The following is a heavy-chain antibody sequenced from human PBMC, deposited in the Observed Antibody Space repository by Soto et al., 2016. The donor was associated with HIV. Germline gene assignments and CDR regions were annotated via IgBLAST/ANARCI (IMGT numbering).Heavy chain of an antibody. D-gene: IGHD3-9*01. CDR3: TTDRYDILTGLSSGEGLFDI. V-gene: IGHV3-15*01. CDR1: GFTFSNAW. CDR2: IKSKTDGGTT. J-gene: IGHJ3*02. Sequence: EVQLVESGGGLVKPGGSLRLSCAASGFTFSNAWMSWVRQAPGKGLEWVGRIKSKTDGGTTDYAAPVKGRFTISRDDSKNTLYLQMNSLKTEDTAVYYCTTDRYDILTGLSSGEGLFDIWGQGTSGHRLF.